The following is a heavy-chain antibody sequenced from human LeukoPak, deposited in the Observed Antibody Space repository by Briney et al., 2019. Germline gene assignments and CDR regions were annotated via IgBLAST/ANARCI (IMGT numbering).Heavy chain of an antibody. J-gene: IGHJ4*02. D-gene: IGHD1-26*01. CDR3: ARDQWELRGNFDY. CDR1: GYTFTGYY. Sequence: ASVKVSCKASGYTFTGYYMHWVRQAPGQGLEWMGWINPNSGGTNYAQKFQGRVTMTRDTSISTAYMELSRLRSDDTAVYYCARDQWELRGNFDYWGQGTLVTVSS. V-gene: IGHV1-2*02. CDR2: INPNSGGT.